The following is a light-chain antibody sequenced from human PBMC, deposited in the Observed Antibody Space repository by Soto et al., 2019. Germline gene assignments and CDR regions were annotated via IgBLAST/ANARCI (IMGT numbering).Light chain of an antibody. V-gene: IGKV3-15*01. CDR1: QSVSSN. J-gene: IGKJ4*01. Sequence: ETVMTQSPATLSVSPGEGATLSCRASQSVSSNLAWYQQKPGQAPRLLIYGASTRATGIPVRFSGSGSGTEFTLTISSLQSEDFAVYYCQQYNNWPPLTFGGGTKVDIK. CDR2: GAS. CDR3: QQYNNWPPLT.